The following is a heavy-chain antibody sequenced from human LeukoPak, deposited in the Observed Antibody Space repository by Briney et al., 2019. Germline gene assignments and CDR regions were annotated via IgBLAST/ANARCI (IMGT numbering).Heavy chain of an antibody. J-gene: IGHJ4*02. D-gene: IGHD2-2*02. CDR2: IWYDGSNK. CDR3: ARVRCSSTSCYTYEGFDH. CDR1: GFTFSSYG. Sequence: GGSLRLSCAASGFTFSSYGMHWVRQAPGKGLEWVAVIWYDGSNKYYADSVKGRFTISRDNSKNTLYLQMNSLRAEDTAVYYCARVRCSSTSCYTYEGFDHWGQGTLVTVSS. V-gene: IGHV3-33*01.